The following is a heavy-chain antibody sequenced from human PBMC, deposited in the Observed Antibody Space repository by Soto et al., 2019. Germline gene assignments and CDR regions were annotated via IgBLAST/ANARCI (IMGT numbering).Heavy chain of an antibody. J-gene: IGHJ4*02. CDR2: ISAYNGNT. CDR3: ARDPGIVVVVAATHFDY. Sequence: QVQLVQSGAEVKKPGASVKVSCKASGYTFTSYGISWVRQAPGQGLEWMGWISAYNGNTNYAQKLQGRVTMTTDTSTSTAYMEMRSLRSDDTAVYYGARDPGIVVVVAATHFDYWGQGTLVTVSS. V-gene: IGHV1-18*01. CDR1: GYTFTSYG. D-gene: IGHD2-15*01.